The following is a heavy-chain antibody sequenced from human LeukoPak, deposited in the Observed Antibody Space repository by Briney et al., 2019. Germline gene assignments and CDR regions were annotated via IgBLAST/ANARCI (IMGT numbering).Heavy chain of an antibody. CDR1: GFTFSSYG. CDR2: ISYDGSNK. Sequence: GRSLRLSCAASGFTFSSYGMHWVRQAPGKGLEWVAVISYDGSNKYYADSVKGRFTISRDNSKSTLYLQMNSLRAEATAVYYFARSYYYDSSGYPFDYWGQGTLVTVSS. J-gene: IGHJ4*02. CDR3: ARSYYYDSSGYPFDY. V-gene: IGHV3-30*03. D-gene: IGHD3-22*01.